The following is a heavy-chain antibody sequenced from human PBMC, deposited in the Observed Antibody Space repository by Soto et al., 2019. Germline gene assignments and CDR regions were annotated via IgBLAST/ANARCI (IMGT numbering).Heavy chain of an antibody. CDR1: GGTFSTYT. CDR3: ARSQDSSGYWNSCFDP. Sequence: SVKVSCKFSGGTFSTYTLAWVRQAPGQGLEWVGGIIPIFGTANYPQKFKGRVTITADESTSTAYMELSSLRSEDTAVYYCARSQDSSGYWNSCFDPWGQGTLVTVSS. D-gene: IGHD3-22*01. CDR2: IIPIFGTA. J-gene: IGHJ5*02. V-gene: IGHV1-69*13.